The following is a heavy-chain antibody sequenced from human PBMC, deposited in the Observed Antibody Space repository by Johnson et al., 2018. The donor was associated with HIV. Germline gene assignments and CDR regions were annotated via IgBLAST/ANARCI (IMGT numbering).Heavy chain of an antibody. V-gene: IGHV3-30*03. CDR3: ARGGVVTAIPHAFDI. Sequence: QVQLVESGGGVVQPGRSLRLSCAASGFTFSGYGMHWVRQAPGKGLEWVAVISYDGNNKYYADSVKGRFTISRDNSKNTLYLQMNSLRAEDTAVYYCARGGVVTAIPHAFDIWGQGTMVTVSS. CDR1: GFTFSGYG. D-gene: IGHD2-21*02. CDR2: ISYDGNNK. J-gene: IGHJ3*02.